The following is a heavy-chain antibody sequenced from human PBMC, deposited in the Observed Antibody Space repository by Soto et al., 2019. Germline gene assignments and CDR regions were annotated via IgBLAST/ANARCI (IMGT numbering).Heavy chain of an antibody. V-gene: IGHV4-39*01. D-gene: IGHD1-26*01. CDR2: SYYSGST. J-gene: IGHJ4*02. CDR3: ARRKWDSTLY. Sequence: QLQLQESGPGLVKPSETLSLTCTVSGGSISSSSYYWGWIRQPPGKGLEWIGSSYYSGSTYYNPSLKSRVTISVDTSNNQLSLKLSSVTAADTAVYYCARRKWDSTLYWGQGTLVTVSS. CDR1: GGSISSSSYY.